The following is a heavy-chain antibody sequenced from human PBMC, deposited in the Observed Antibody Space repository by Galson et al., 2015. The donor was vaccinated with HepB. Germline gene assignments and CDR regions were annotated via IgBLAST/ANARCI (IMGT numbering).Heavy chain of an antibody. CDR3: ARVPLPRTTDSHFDY. J-gene: IGHJ4*02. Sequence: SLRLSCAASGFTFSSYAMHWVRQAPGKGLEWVAVISYDGSNKYYADSVKGRFTISRDNSKNTLYLQMNSLRAEDTAVYYCARVPLPRTTDSHFDYWGQGTLVTVSS. D-gene: IGHD4-17*01. CDR2: ISYDGSNK. CDR1: GFTFSSYA. V-gene: IGHV3-30-3*01.